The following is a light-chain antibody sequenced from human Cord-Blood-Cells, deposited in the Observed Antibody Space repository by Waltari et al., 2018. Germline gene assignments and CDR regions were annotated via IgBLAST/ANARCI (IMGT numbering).Light chain of an antibody. CDR3: QQYYSTPFT. J-gene: IGKJ3*01. V-gene: IGKV4-1*01. CDR1: QSVLYSPNNKNY. Sequence: DIVMTQSPDSLAVSLGERATINCKSSQSVLYSPNNKNYLAWYQQKPGQPPTLLIYWASTREPGVPDRFSGSGSGTDFTLTISSLQAEDVAVYYCQQYYSTPFTFGPGTKVDIK. CDR2: WAS.